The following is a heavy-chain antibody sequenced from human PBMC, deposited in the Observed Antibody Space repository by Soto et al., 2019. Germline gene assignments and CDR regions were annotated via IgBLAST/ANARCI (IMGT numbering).Heavy chain of an antibody. CDR2: IWYDGNTK. CDR3: ARPLVAPVAGPYYYGMDV. Sequence: PXESLRLSCAASGFTFNTYGFNWVRQAPGKGLEWVAVIWYDGNTKYYADSVKGRFTISRDNLKNTLYLQMNSLTAEDTAVYYCARPLVAPVAGPYYYGMDVWGQGTTVTVSS. J-gene: IGHJ6*02. V-gene: IGHV3-33*01. D-gene: IGHD6-19*01. CDR1: GFTFNTYG.